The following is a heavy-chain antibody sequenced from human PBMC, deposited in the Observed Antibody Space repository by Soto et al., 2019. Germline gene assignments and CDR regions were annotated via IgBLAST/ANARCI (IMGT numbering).Heavy chain of an antibody. V-gene: IGHV4-61*01. CDR1: GGSVSSATYY. J-gene: IGHJ6*02. Sequence: PSETLSLTCTVSGGSVSSATYYWNWIRQPPGKGLEWIGSVYYSGTPNYNPSLKSRVTISMDTSYNRISMHLRSVTAADTAVYYCARELDLRAGPWGMDGWGEGTTV. CDR3: ARELDLRAGPWGMDG. D-gene: IGHD3-10*01. CDR2: VYYSGTP.